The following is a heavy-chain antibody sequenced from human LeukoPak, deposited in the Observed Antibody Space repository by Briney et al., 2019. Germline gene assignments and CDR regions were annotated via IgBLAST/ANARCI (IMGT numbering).Heavy chain of an antibody. J-gene: IGHJ3*02. CDR3: AGNKVVGATGFGTELGSFDI. CDR2: IYYSGST. V-gene: IGHV4-39*07. D-gene: IGHD1-26*01. Sequence: SETLSLTCTVSGGSISSNTYYWGWIRQPPGKGLEWIGSIYYSGSTYYNPSLKSRVTISIDTSKNQFSLTLNSVTAADPAVYYCAGNKVVGATGFGTELGSFDIWGQGTKV. CDR1: GGSISSNTYY.